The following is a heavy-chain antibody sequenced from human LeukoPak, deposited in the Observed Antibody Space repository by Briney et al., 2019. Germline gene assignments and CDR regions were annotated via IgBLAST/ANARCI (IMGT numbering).Heavy chain of an antibody. CDR3: ARVCGTTVTTYWYFDL. D-gene: IGHD4-17*01. Sequence: SETLSLTCTVSGGSISSGSYYWSWIRQPAGKGLEWIGRIYTSGSTNYNPSLKSRVTISVDTSKNQFSLKLSSVTAADTAVYYCARVCGTTVTTYWYFDLWGRGTLVTVSS. V-gene: IGHV4-61*02. CDR1: GGSISSGSYY. J-gene: IGHJ2*01. CDR2: IYTSGST.